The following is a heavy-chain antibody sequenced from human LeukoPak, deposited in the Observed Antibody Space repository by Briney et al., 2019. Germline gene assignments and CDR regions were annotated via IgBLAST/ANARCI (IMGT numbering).Heavy chain of an antibody. Sequence: GGSLRLSCAASGFTFSNAWMSWVRQAPGKGLEWVGRIKSKTDGETTDYAAPVKGRFTISRDDSKNTLYLQMNSLKTEDTAVYYCTTDLVLLWFGEGFGYMDVWGKGTTVTVSS. V-gene: IGHV3-15*01. CDR2: IKSKTDGETT. J-gene: IGHJ6*03. D-gene: IGHD3-10*01. CDR3: TTDLVLLWFGEGFGYMDV. CDR1: GFTFSNAW.